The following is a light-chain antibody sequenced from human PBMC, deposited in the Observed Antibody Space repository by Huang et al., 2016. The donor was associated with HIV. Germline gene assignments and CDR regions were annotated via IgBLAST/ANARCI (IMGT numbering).Light chain of an antibody. CDR2: AAS. J-gene: IGKJ4*01. Sequence: IQLTQSPSSLSASVGDRVTITCRASQGISHYLAWYQQQPGKARKLLIYAASTLYTGVPSRFSGSGSGTDFTLTISSLQPEDFATYYCQQLDSYPVTFGGGTKVDIK. CDR1: QGISHY. V-gene: IGKV1-9*01. CDR3: QQLDSYPVT.